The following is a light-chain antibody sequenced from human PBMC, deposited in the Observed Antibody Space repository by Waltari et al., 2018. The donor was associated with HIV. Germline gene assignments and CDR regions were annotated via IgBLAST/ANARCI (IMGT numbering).Light chain of an antibody. CDR1: NIGSES. J-gene: IGLJ2*01. CDR3: QVGLRSSGDRPV. V-gene: IGLV3-21*01. CDR2: YDT. Sequence: SYVLTQPPSVSVAPGKTAKITCGGDNIGSESVSWYQQKPGQAPLLVIHYDTDRPSGIPERFSGSGSGDTATLTVRGVEAGDEADYHCQVGLRSSGDRPVFGGGTRLTVL.